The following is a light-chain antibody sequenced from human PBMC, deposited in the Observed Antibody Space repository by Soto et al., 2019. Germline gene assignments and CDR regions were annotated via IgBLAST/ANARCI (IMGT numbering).Light chain of an antibody. CDR2: RAS. CDR3: QQANSFLALT. Sequence: IVLTQSPATLSVFPGDRATLSWIAGQTIYSNVAWYQQRPGQAPRLLIYRASTRATGVPARFSGSGSGTDFTLTISSLQPEDFATYYCQQANSFLALTFGGGTKVDIK. J-gene: IGKJ4*01. CDR1: QTIYSN. V-gene: IGKV3-15*01.